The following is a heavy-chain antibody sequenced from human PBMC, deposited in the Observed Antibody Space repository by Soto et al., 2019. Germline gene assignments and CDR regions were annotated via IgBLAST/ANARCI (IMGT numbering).Heavy chain of an antibody. CDR1: GYTFTGYY. D-gene: IGHD5-12*01. J-gene: IGHJ3*02. CDR3: ARDSGYDYNAFDI. Sequence: ASVKVSCKASGYTFTGYYMHWVRQAPGQGLEWMGWINPNSGGTNYAQKFQGWVTMTRDTSISTAYMELSRLRSDDTAVYYCARDSGYDYNAFDIWGQGTMVTVSS. CDR2: INPNSGGT. V-gene: IGHV1-2*04.